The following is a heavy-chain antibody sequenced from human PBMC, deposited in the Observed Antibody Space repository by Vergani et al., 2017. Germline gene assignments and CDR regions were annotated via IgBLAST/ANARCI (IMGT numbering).Heavy chain of an antibody. Sequence: QVQLVQSGAEVKKPGSSVKVSCKASGGTFSSYAISWVRQAPGQGLEWMGGFDPEDGETIYAQKFQGRVTMTEDTSTDTAYMELSSLRSEDTAVYYCATGHYGSGSYYQRDNWFDPWGQGTLVTVSS. J-gene: IGHJ5*02. D-gene: IGHD3-10*01. V-gene: IGHV1-24*01. CDR2: FDPEDGET. CDR1: GGTFSSYA. CDR3: ATGHYGSGSYYQRDNWFDP.